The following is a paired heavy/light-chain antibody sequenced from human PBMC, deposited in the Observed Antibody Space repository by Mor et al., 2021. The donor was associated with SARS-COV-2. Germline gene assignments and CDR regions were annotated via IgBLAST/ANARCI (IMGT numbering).Light chain of an antibody. CDR2: GAS. V-gene: IGKV3-20*01. CDR3: QQYGNSPPLT. CDR1: QNVASSS. Sequence: EVVLTQSPGTLSLSPGERATLSCRASQNVASSSLAWYQQKLGRAPRLLIYGASSRATGIPDRFSGSGSGTDFTLTISRLEPEDFAVYYCQQYGNSPPLTFGGGTKVEIK. J-gene: IGKJ4*01.
Heavy chain of an antibody. CDR2: IGGNDDRI. CDR1: GFTFSRFI. J-gene: IGHJ4*02. D-gene: IGHD6-19*01. Sequence: EVQLLESGGGLVQPGGSLRLSCVASGFTFSRFIMTWVRQAPGKGLEWVSAIGGNDDRIHYADSVKGRFTISRDNSKNTLYLQMNTLRAEDTAVYYCAKDLPTAGWQPLDSWGQGTLVTVSS. V-gene: IGHV3-23*01. CDR3: AKDLPTAGWQPLDS.